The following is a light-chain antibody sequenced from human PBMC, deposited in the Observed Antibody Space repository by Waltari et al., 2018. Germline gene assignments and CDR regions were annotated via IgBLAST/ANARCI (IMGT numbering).Light chain of an antibody. V-gene: IGLV2-14*03. CDR3: SSYTSSSTVV. Sequence: QSALTQPPPVSGSPGQSITISCTGTSRDVGGYHYVSWYHQHPGKAPKLMIYDVSNRPSGVSNRFSGSKSGNTASLTISGLQAEDEADYYCSSYTSSSTVVFGGGTKLTVL. J-gene: IGLJ2*01. CDR2: DVS. CDR1: SRDVGGYHY.